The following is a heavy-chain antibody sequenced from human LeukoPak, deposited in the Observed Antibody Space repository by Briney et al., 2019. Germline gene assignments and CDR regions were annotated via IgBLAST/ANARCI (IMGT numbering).Heavy chain of an antibody. J-gene: IGHJ6*04. D-gene: IGHD3-9*01. V-gene: IGHV5-10-1*01. Sequence: GESLKISCKGSGYSFTGYWISWVRQMPGKGLEWMGRIDPSDSYTNYSPSFQGHVTISADKSISTAYLQWSSLKASDTAMYYCATTDILTGYYYYYYGMDVWGKGTTVTVSS. CDR2: IDPSDSYT. CDR1: GYSFTGYW. CDR3: ATTDILTGYYYYYYGMDV.